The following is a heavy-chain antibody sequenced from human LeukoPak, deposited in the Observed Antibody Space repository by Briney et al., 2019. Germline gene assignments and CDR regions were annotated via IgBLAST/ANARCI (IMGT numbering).Heavy chain of an antibody. CDR3: VRDHHWGFDS. Sequence: GGSLRLSCAASGFTFTSYSMNWVRQAPGKGLEWVSYIRSRPSTIYYADSVKGRFTISRDDAKNSLYLRMNSLRAEDTAIYYCVRDHHWGFDSWGQGTQVTVSS. J-gene: IGHJ4*02. V-gene: IGHV3-48*01. CDR1: GFTFTSYS. D-gene: IGHD7-27*01. CDR2: IRSRPSTI.